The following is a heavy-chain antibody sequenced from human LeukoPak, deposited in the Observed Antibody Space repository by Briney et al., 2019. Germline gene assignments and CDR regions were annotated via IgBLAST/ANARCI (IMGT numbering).Heavy chain of an antibody. V-gene: IGHV1-18*01. D-gene: IGHD5-18*01. CDR2: ISAYNGNT. CDR3: ARDRKGSYGLYYYYYMDV. CDR1: GYTFTSYG. J-gene: IGHJ6*03. Sequence: GASVKVSCKASGYTFTSYGISWVRQAPGQGLEWMGWISAYNGNTNYAQKLQGRVTMTTDTSTSTAYMELRSLRSDDTAVYYCARDRKGSYGLYYYYYMDVWGKGTTVTVSS.